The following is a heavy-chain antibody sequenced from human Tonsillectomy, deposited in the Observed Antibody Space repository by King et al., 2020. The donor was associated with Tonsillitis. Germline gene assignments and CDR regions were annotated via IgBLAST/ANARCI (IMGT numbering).Heavy chain of an antibody. D-gene: IGHD3-10*01. CDR2: IRYDGSNK. J-gene: IGHJ3*02. CDR3: AKASPPRADYYGSGSYPDDAFDI. CDR1: GFTFSSYG. Sequence: VQLVESGGGVVQPGGSLRLSCAASGFTFSSYGMHWVRQAPGKGLEWVAFIRYDGSNKYYADSVKGRFTISRDNSKNTLYLQMNSLRAEDTAVYYCAKASPPRADYYGSGSYPDDAFDIWGQGTMVIVSS. V-gene: IGHV3-30*02.